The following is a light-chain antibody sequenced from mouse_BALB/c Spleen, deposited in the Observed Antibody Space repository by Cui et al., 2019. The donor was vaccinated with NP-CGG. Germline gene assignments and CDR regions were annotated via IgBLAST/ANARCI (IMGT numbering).Light chain of an antibody. Sequence: QAVVTQESALTTSPGETVTLTCRSNTGAVTTSNYANWVQEKPDHLFTGLIGGTNNRAPGVPARFSGPLIGDKAALTITGAQTGDEAIYFCALWYSNHWVFGGGTKLTVL. CDR1: TGAVTTSNY. J-gene: IGLJ1*01. CDR3: ALWYSNHWV. CDR2: GTN. V-gene: IGLV1*01.